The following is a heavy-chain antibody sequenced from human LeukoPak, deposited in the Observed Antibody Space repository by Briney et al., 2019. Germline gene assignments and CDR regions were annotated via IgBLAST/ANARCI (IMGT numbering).Heavy chain of an antibody. CDR2: IIPILGIA. CDR3: ARSHGGEPGFDP. J-gene: IGHJ5*02. Sequence: SVKVSCKASGGTFSSYAISWVRQAPGQGLEWMGRIIPILGIANYAQKFQGRVTITADKSTSTAYMELSSLRSEDTAVYYCARSHGGEPGFDPWGQGTLVTVSS. CDR1: GGTFSSYA. V-gene: IGHV1-69*04. D-gene: IGHD3-10*01.